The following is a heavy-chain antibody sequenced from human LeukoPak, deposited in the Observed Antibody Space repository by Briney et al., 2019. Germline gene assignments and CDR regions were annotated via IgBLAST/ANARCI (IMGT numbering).Heavy chain of an antibody. CDR3: ARDSSGWYGGLYMDV. J-gene: IGHJ6*03. D-gene: IGHD6-19*01. CDR1: GGSFSSYA. CDR2: IIPIFGTA. V-gene: IGHV1-69*06. Sequence: GASVKVSCKASGGSFSSYAISWVRQAPGQGLEWMGGIIPIFGTANYAQKFQGRVTITADKSTSTAYMEVRSLRSDDTAVYYCARDSSGWYGGLYMDVWGKGTTVTISS.